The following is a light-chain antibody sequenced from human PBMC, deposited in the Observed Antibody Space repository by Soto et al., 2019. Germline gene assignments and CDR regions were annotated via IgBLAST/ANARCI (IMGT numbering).Light chain of an antibody. J-gene: IGKJ1*01. Sequence: DIVMTQSPLSVPVTPGEPASISCRSSQGLLHSNGYNYLDWYLQKPGQSPQLLIYLGSNRASGVPDRFSGSGSGTDFTLKISRVEAEDVGVYYCMQALQTPRTFGQGTKVEIK. CDR3: MQALQTPRT. V-gene: IGKV2-28*01. CDR2: LGS. CDR1: QGLLHSNGYNY.